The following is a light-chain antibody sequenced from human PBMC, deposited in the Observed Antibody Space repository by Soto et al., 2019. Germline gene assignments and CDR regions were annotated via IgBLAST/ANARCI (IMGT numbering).Light chain of an antibody. CDR1: QSVYSNY. J-gene: IGKJ1*01. Sequence: EIVLTQSPGTLSLLPGERATLSCRASQSVYSNYLAWYQQKPGQAPRLLISGASSRATGIPDRFSGSGSGTDFTLTISRLEPEDFAVYYCQQYYGTPRTFGQGTKVEIK. CDR2: GAS. V-gene: IGKV3-20*01. CDR3: QQYYGTPRT.